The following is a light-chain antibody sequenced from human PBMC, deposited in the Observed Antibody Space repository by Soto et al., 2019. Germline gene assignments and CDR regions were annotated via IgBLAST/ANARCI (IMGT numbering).Light chain of an antibody. CDR1: SSDVGYSNS. Sequence: QSALTQPPSASGSPGQSVTISCTATSSDVGYSNSVCWHQQHPGKAPKLMIYEVSKRATGVPDRFSGSKSGNTPSLTVSGLQAEDEADYYCSSYAGSYNFVFGTGTKLTVL. CDR2: EVS. CDR3: SSYAGSYNFV. V-gene: IGLV2-8*01. J-gene: IGLJ1*01.